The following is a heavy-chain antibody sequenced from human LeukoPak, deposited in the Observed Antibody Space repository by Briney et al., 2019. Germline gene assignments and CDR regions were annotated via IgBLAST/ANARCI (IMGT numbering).Heavy chain of an antibody. V-gene: IGHV1-2*02. J-gene: IGHJ4*02. Sequence: ASVKVSCKASGYTFTGYYMHWVRQAPGQGLEWMGWINPNSGGTNYAQKFQGRVTMTRDTSISTAYMELSRLRSDDTAVYYCARAPLVSWKVHRSHLDYWGQGTLVTVSS. CDR3: ARAPLVSWKVHRSHLDY. CDR1: GYTFTGYY. D-gene: IGHD1-1*01. CDR2: INPNSGGT.